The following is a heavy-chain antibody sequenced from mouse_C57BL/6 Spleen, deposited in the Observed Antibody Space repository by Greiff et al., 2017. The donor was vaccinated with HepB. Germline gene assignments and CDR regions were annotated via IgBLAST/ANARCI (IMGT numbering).Heavy chain of an antibody. V-gene: IGHV1-39*01. CDR3: AREEGSSKVDV. Sequence: EVKLMESGPELVKPGASVKISCKASGYSFTDYNMNWVKQSNGKSLEWIGVINPNYGTTSYNQKFKGKATLTVDQSSSTAYMQLNSLTSEESAVYYSAREEGSSKVDVWGAETTVTVSS. CDR2: INPNYGTT. CDR1: GYSFTDYN. J-gene: IGHJ1*01. D-gene: IGHD1-3*01.